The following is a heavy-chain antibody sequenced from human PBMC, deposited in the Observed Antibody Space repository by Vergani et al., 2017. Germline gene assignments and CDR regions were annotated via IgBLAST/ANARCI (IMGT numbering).Heavy chain of an antibody. Sequence: QVQLVQSGAEVKKPGSSVKVSCKASGGTFSSYAISWVRQAPGQGLEWMGGIIPIFGTANYAQKFQGRVTITADESTSTAYMELSSLRSEDTAVYYCARNPLPVVVHYYYSGMDVWGQGTTVTVYS. CDR2: IIPIFGTA. D-gene: IGHD2-21*01. CDR1: GGTFSSYA. CDR3: ARNPLPVVVHYYYSGMDV. V-gene: IGHV1-69*01. J-gene: IGHJ6*02.